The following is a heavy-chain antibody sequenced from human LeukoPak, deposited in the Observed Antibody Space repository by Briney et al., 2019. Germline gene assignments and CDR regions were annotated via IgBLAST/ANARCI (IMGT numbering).Heavy chain of an antibody. CDR2: TYYRSKWYN. V-gene: IGHV6-1*01. CDR1: GDSVSSNSAA. CDR3: AREQCISSWCELDY. Sequence: SQTLSLTCAISGDSVSSNSAAWNWLRQSPSRGLEWLGRTYYRSKWYNDYAVSVKSRTTINPDTSKNQFSLQLNSVTPEDTAVYYCAREQCISSWCELDYWGQGTLVTVSS. J-gene: IGHJ4*02. D-gene: IGHD6-13*01.